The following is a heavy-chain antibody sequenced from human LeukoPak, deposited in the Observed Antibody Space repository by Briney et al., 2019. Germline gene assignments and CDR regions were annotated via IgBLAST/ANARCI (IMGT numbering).Heavy chain of an antibody. Sequence: PSETLSLTCTVSGGSISSDYWSWIRQPPGKGLDWIGYIYYTGSTNYNPSLKSRVTISVDTSKNQFSLKLSSVTAADTAVYYCARGNSGSYYGFDYWGQGTLVTVSS. CDR3: ARGNSGSYYGFDY. V-gene: IGHV4-59*01. CDR1: GGSISSDY. J-gene: IGHJ4*02. D-gene: IGHD1-26*01. CDR2: IYYTGST.